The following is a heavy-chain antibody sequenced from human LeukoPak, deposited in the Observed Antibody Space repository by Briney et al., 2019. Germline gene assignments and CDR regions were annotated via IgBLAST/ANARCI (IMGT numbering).Heavy chain of an antibody. CDR3: ARSQANTAMGPGGY. Sequence: GASVKVSCKASGYTFTSYGISWVRQAPGQGLEWMGWISAYNGNTNYAQKLQGRVTMTTDTSTSTAYMELRSLRSDDTAVYYCARSQANTAMGPGGYWGQGTLVTVSS. CDR2: ISAYNGNT. V-gene: IGHV1-18*01. CDR1: GYTFTSYG. D-gene: IGHD5-18*01. J-gene: IGHJ4*02.